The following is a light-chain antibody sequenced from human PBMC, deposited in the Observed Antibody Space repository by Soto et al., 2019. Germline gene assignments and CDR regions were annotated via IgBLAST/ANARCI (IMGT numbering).Light chain of an antibody. V-gene: IGKV3D-15*01. CDR2: AAS. CDR3: QKYSDWPLT. J-gene: IGKJ4*01. CDR1: QTIHSN. Sequence: VMTQSPATLSVSPGERATISCRPSQTIHSNLAWYQQRPGQAPRPLIYAASTWATGIPARFSGNGFGTAFTLTSSSLQYEDFEVYYCQKYSDWPLTFGGGTKVEIK.